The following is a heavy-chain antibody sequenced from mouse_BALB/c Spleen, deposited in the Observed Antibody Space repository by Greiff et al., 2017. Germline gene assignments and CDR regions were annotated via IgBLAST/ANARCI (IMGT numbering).Heavy chain of an antibody. J-gene: IGHJ2*01. CDR2: INPSTGYT. CDR1: GYTFTSYW. Sequence: VQLQQSGAELAKPGASVKMSCKASGYTFTSYWMHWVKQRPGQGLEWIGYINPSTGYTEYNQKFKDKATLTADKSSSTAYMQLSSLTSEDSAVYYCARWDDGYYEYWGQGTTLTVSS. V-gene: IGHV1-7*01. CDR3: ARWDDGYYEY. D-gene: IGHD2-3*01.